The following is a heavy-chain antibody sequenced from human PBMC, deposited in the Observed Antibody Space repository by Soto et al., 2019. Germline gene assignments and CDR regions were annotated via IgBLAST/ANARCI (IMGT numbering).Heavy chain of an antibody. D-gene: IGHD6-19*01. CDR2: ISAYNGNT. CDR1: GYTFTSYG. Sequence: QVQLVQSGAEVKKPGASVKVSCKASGYTFTSYGISWVRQAPGHWLEWMGWISAYNGNTNYAQKLQVRVTMTTETTTSTAYMELRSLRADDTAVYYCARGYPRGYSSGWYPPVYYWGQGTLVTVSS. J-gene: IGHJ4*02. V-gene: IGHV1-18*01. CDR3: ARGYPRGYSSGWYPPVYY.